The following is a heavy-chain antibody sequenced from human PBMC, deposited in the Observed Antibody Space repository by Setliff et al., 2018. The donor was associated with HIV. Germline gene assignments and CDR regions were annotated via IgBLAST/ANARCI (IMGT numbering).Heavy chain of an antibody. CDR3: ARDDYYDNSGSPFDY. D-gene: IGHD3-22*01. Sequence: LRLSCAASGFTFDDYGMSWVRQAPGKGLEWVSGINWNGSSTTYADSVKGRFTISRDNARNSLYLQMDSLRAEDTALYYCARDDYYDNSGSPFDYWGQGTLVTVSS. CDR2: INWNGSST. V-gene: IGHV3-20*04. J-gene: IGHJ4*02. CDR1: GFTFDDYG.